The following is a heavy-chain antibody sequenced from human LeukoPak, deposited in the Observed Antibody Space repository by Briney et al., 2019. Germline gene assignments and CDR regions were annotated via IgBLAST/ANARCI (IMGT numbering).Heavy chain of an antibody. Sequence: GASVKVSCKASGGTFSSYAISWVRQAPGQGLEWMGGIIPIFGTANYAQKFQGRVTITADESTSTAYMELSSLRSEDTAVYYCARGGSGSSSLPYPGTLYYWGQGTLVTVSS. J-gene: IGHJ4*02. V-gene: IGHV1-69*01. D-gene: IGHD3-10*01. CDR3: ARGGSGSSSLPYPGTLYY. CDR1: GGTFSSYA. CDR2: IIPIFGTA.